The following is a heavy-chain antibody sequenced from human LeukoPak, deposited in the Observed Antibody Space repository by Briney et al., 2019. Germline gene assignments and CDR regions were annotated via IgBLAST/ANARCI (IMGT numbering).Heavy chain of an antibody. D-gene: IGHD4-23*01. Sequence: KTSETLSLTCAVSGGSINSYNWWSWVGQPPGQGLEWIGESYRRGNTNYNSSLKSRVTISVDKSKNQFSLRLTPVTAADTAIYYCARGESDYGGNIEDWGQGTLVIVS. CDR1: GGSINSYNW. CDR3: ARGESDYGGNIED. J-gene: IGHJ4*02. V-gene: IGHV4-4*02. CDR2: SYRRGNT.